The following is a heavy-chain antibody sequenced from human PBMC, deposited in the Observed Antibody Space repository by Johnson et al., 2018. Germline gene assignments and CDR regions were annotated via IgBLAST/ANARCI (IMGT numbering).Heavy chain of an antibody. CDR2: ISGSGGST. V-gene: IGHV3-23*04. J-gene: IGHJ3*02. CDR3: AREYYYDSSGYYDAFDI. D-gene: IGHD3-22*01. Sequence: VQLVQSGGGLVQPGGSLRLSCAASGFTFSSYAMSWVHQAPGKGLEWVSAISGSGGSTYYTDSVKGRFTISRDNSKNTLYLQMNSLRAEDTAVYYCAREYYYDSSGYYDAFDIWGQGTMVTVSS. CDR1: GFTFSSYA.